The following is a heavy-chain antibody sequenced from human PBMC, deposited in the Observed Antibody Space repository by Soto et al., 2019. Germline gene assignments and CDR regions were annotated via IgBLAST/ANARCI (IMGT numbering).Heavy chain of an antibody. Sequence: PSETLSLTCAVSGGSISSSNWWSWVRQPPGKGLEWIGEIYHSGSTNYNPSLKSRVTISVDKSKNQFSLKLSSVTAADTAVYYCARGLLEDYYDSSAGAFDIWGQGTMVTVSS. J-gene: IGHJ3*02. CDR3: ARGLLEDYYDSSAGAFDI. CDR2: IYHSGST. D-gene: IGHD3-22*01. V-gene: IGHV4-4*02. CDR1: GGSISSSNW.